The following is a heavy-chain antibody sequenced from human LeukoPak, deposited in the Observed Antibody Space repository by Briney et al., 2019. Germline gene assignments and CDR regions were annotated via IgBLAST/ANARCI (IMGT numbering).Heavy chain of an antibody. J-gene: IGHJ4*02. D-gene: IGHD3-22*01. Sequence: SETLSLTCAVSGGSISSGGYSWSWIRQPPGKGLEWIGYIYHSGSTYYNPSLKSRVTISVDRSKNQFSLKLSSVTAADTAVYYCARERTVSGSGYGFDYWGQGTLATVSS. V-gene: IGHV4-30-2*01. CDR2: IYHSGST. CDR1: GGSISSGGYS. CDR3: ARERTVSGSGYGFDY.